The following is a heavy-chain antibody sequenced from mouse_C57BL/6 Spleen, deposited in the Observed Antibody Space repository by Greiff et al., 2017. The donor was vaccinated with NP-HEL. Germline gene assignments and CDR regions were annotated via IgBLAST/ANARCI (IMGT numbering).Heavy chain of an antibody. J-gene: IGHJ3*01. CDR1: GYTFTSYW. V-gene: IGHV1-59*01. CDR2: IDPSDSYT. CDR3: ARDDYGSSPAWFAY. D-gene: IGHD1-1*01. Sequence: QVQLQQSGAELVRPGTSVKLSCKASGYTFTSYWMHWVKQRPGQGLEWIGVIDPSDSYTNYNQKFKGKATLTVDTSSSTAYMQLSSLTSEDSAVYYCARDDYGSSPAWFAYWGQGTLVTVSA.